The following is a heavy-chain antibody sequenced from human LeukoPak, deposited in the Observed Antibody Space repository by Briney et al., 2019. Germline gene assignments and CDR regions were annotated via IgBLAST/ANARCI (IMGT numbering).Heavy chain of an antibody. CDR1: GFTLSSYW. Sequence: GGSLRLSCAASGFTLSSYWMTWVRQAPGKGLEWVANIKQDGSEKNYVDSVKCRFTISRDNAKNSLYLQMNSLRAEDTAVYYCAREEGRFTSTWYAAPDIWGQGTMVTVSS. D-gene: IGHD6-13*01. CDR2: IKQDGSEK. V-gene: IGHV3-7*01. J-gene: IGHJ3*02. CDR3: AREEGRFTSTWYAAPDI.